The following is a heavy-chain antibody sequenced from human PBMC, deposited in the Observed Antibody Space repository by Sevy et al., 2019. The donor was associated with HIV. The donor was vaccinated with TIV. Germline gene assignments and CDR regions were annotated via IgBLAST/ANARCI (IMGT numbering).Heavy chain of an antibody. CDR3: ERDQYSSGWADY. J-gene: IGHJ4*02. CDR1: GGSISSYY. V-gene: IGHV4-4*07. CDR2: IYTSWST. Sequence: SETLSLTCTVSGGSISSYYWSWIRQPAGKGLEWIGRIYTSWSTNYNPSLKSRVTMSVDTSKNQFSLKLGSVTAADTAVYYCERDQYSSGWADYWGQGTLVTVSS. D-gene: IGHD6-19*01.